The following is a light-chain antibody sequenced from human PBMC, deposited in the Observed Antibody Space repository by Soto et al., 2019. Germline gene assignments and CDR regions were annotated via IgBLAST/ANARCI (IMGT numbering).Light chain of an antibody. V-gene: IGKV3-20*01. CDR1: QSVASSL. Sequence: EVVLTQSPGTLSLSPGERATLSCRASQSVASSLLAWYQQKPGEAPRLVIYGASSRATGSPDRFSGSGSGTDFTLTISRLDPEDFAVYYCQQYGSSPITFGQGTRLEIK. J-gene: IGKJ5*01. CDR2: GAS. CDR3: QQYGSSPIT.